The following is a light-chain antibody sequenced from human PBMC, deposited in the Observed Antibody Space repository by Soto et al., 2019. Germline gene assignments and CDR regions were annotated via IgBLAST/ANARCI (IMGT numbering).Light chain of an antibody. Sequence: SYELSQPPSMSVAPGQTACIPCGGDQIGRKSVHWYQPRPGQAPVLVVFDDNDRPSGIPERFSGSNSGNTATLTISRVEAGDMADYYCQVWDASSDLVVFGGGTKVTVL. J-gene: IGLJ2*01. V-gene: IGLV3-21*02. CDR1: QIGRKS. CDR2: DDN. CDR3: QVWDASSDLVV.